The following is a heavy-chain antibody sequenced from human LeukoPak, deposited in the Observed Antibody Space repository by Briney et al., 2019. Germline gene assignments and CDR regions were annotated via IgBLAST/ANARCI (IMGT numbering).Heavy chain of an antibody. CDR2: MNPNSGNT. V-gene: IGHV1-8*01. CDR3: ARASKGWGVYYYGMGV. J-gene: IGHJ6*02. CDR1: GYTFTSYD. D-gene: IGHD3-16*01. Sequence: GASVKVSCKASGYTFTSYDINWVRQATGQGLEWMGWMNPNSGNTGYAQKFQGRVTMTRNTSISTAYMELSSLRSEDTAVYYCARASKGWGVYYYGMGVWGQGTTVTVSS.